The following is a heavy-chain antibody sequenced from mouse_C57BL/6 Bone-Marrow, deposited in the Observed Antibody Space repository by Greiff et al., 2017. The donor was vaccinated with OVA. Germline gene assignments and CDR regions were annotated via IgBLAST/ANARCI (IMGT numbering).Heavy chain of an antibody. D-gene: IGHD2-3*01. CDR2: IYPRSGNT. CDR1: GYTFTSYG. V-gene: IGHV1-81*01. J-gene: IGHJ3*01. Sequence: VKLVESGAELARPGASVKLSCKASGYTFTSYGISWVKQRTGQGLEWIGEIYPRSGNTYYNEKFKGKATLTADKSSSTAYMELRSLTSEDSAVYFCARRDGYCAWFAYWGQGTLVTVSA. CDR3: ARRDGYCAWFAY.